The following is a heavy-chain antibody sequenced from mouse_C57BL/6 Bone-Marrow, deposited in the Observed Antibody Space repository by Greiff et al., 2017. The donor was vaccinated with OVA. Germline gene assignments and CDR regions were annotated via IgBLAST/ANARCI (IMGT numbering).Heavy chain of an antibody. Sequence: VKLMESGPGLVAPSQSLSITCTVSGFSLTSYAISWVRQPPGKGLEWLGVIWTGGGTNYNSALKSRLSISKDNSKSQVFLKMNSLQTDDTARYDCARAYGNYVDWYFDVWGTGTTVTVSS. V-gene: IGHV2-9-1*01. J-gene: IGHJ1*03. D-gene: IGHD2-1*01. CDR1: GFSLTSYA. CDR2: IWTGGGT. CDR3: ARAYGNYVDWYFDV.